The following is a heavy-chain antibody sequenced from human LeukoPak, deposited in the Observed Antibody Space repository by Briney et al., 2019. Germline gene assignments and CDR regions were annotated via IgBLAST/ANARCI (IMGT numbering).Heavy chain of an antibody. J-gene: IGHJ4*02. CDR2: ISGSGGST. CDR1: GFTFSSYA. D-gene: IGHD1-26*01. V-gene: IGHV3-23*01. Sequence: GGSLRLSCVASGFTFSSYAMSWVRQAPGKGLEWVSAISGSGGSTYYADSVKGRFTISRDNSKNTLYLQMNSLRAEDTAVYYCAKLVGRRGSYYGSYFDYWGQGTLVTVSS. CDR3: AKLVGRRGSYYGSYFDY.